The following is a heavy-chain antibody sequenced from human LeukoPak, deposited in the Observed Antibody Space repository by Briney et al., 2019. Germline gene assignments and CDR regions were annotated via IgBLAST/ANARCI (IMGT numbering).Heavy chain of an antibody. Sequence: GGSLRLSCAASGFILSDFDMNWVRQAPGKGLAWVSYFSTSGSYIHYADSVKGRFTISRDDAKILLYLQMDCPTVEDTAMYFCARGNYDFAYDPWGQGTLVTVSS. D-gene: IGHD3-3*01. CDR1: GFILSDFD. V-gene: IGHV3-21*01. CDR2: FSTSGSYI. CDR3: ARGNYDFAYDP. J-gene: IGHJ5*02.